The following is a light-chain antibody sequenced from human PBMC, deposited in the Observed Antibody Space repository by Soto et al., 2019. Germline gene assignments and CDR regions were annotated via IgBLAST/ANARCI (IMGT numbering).Light chain of an antibody. CDR3: QQYGNSPQIT. CDR2: GAS. J-gene: IGKJ5*01. V-gene: IGKV3-20*01. Sequence: ELVLTQSPGTLSLSPGERATLSCRASQSVRNSYLAWYQQKPGQAPRLLMSGASSRSTGIPDRFSGNGSGTDFTLTISRLEPEDFAVYYCQQYGNSPQITFGQGTRLEIK. CDR1: QSVRNSY.